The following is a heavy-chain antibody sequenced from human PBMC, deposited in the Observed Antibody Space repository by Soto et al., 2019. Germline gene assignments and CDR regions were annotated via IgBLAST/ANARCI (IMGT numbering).Heavy chain of an antibody. Sequence: PSETLSLTCTVSGGAISTYYWTWIRQPAGKGLEWIGRIYSSGSTKYNPSLQSRVTMSLDTSNNQFSLRLTSVTAADTAVYYCARGQRFSYWLDPWCQGTWVTVSS. V-gene: IGHV4-4*07. CDR2: IYSSGST. CDR1: GGAISTYY. J-gene: IGHJ5*02. D-gene: IGHD3-3*01. CDR3: ARGQRFSYWLDP.